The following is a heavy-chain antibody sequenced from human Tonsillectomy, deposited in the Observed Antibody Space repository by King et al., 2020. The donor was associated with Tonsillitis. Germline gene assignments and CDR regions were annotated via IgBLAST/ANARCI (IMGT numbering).Heavy chain of an antibody. V-gene: IGHV2-70*01. CDR3: ARTRSGYYYHYMDV. CDR1: GFSLSTNGMC. CDR2: IDWDDDK. Sequence: VTLKESGPALVKPTQTLTLTCTFSGFSLSTNGMCVSWIRQPPGKALEWLALIDWDDDKYYNTSLKTRLTISKDTSKNQVVLTMTTMDPVDTATYYCARTRSGYYYHYMDVWGKGTTVTVSS. J-gene: IGHJ6*03.